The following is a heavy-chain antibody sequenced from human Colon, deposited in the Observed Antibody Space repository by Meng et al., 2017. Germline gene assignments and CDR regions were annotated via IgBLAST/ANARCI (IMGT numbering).Heavy chain of an antibody. Sequence: QVQIQQGGAGLLKPSETLSLTCAVSGGSFSGFYWSWIRQPPGKGLEWIGEIDHFGISNYNSSLEGRLTMSVDTSKKQISLTLTSVTAADTAVYYCATGLRHGDWFDPWGPGTLVTVSS. CDR1: GGSFSGFY. J-gene: IGHJ5*02. CDR2: IDHFGIS. D-gene: IGHD4-17*01. CDR3: ATGLRHGDWFDP. V-gene: IGHV4-34*02.